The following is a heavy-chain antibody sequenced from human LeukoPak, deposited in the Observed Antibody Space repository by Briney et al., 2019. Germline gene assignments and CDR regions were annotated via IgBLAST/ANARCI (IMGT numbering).Heavy chain of an antibody. J-gene: IGHJ6*03. D-gene: IGHD6-13*01. V-gene: IGHV7-4-1*02. CDR3: ARDQSSSWSNYYCMDV. CDR2: INTNTGNP. CDR1: GYTFISYA. Sequence: ASVKVSCKASGYTFISYAMNWVRQAPGQGLEWMGWINTNTGNPTYAQGFTGRFVFSLDTSVSTAYLQISSLKAEDTAVYYCARDQSSSWSNYYCMDVWGKGTTVTVS.